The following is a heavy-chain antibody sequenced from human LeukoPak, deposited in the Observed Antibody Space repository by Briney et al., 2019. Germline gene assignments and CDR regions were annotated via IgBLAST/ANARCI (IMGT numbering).Heavy chain of an antibody. V-gene: IGHV3-7*05. Sequence: PGGSLRLSCAASGFTFSSNWMSWVRQAPGKGLEWVANIKQDGSEKYYVDSVKGRFTISRDNAKNSLYLQMNSLRAEDTAVYYCARLYCSGGSCYSDWGQGTLVTVSS. D-gene: IGHD2-15*01. CDR1: GFTFSSNW. CDR2: IKQDGSEK. J-gene: IGHJ4*02. CDR3: ARLYCSGGSCYSD.